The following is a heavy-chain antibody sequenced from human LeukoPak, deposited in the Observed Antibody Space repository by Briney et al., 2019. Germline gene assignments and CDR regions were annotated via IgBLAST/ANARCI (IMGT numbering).Heavy chain of an antibody. V-gene: IGHV3-30*18. Sequence: GGSLRLSCAASGFTFSSYGMHWVRQAPGKGLEWVAIISYDGSNKYYADSVKGRFTISRDNSKNTLYLQMNSLRAEDTAVYYCAKDGPRGSSWYQDYYYGMDVWGQGTTVTVSS. J-gene: IGHJ6*02. CDR1: GFTFSSYG. CDR2: ISYDGSNK. D-gene: IGHD6-13*01. CDR3: AKDGPRGSSWYQDYYYGMDV.